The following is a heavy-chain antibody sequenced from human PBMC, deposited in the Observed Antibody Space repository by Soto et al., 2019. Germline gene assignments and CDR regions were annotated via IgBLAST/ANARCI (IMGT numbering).Heavy chain of an antibody. CDR3: AHRIVATSTIDY. Sequence: SETLSLTCTVSGGSISSGGYYWSWIRQHPGKGLEWIGYIYYSGSTYYNPSLKSRVTISVDTSKNQFSLKLSSVTAADTAVYYCAHRIVATSTIDYWGQGTLVTVSS. CDR2: IYYSGST. V-gene: IGHV4-31*03. J-gene: IGHJ4*02. CDR1: GGSISSGGYY. D-gene: IGHD5-12*01.